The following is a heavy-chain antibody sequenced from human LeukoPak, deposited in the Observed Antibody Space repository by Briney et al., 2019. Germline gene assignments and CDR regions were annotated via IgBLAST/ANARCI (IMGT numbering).Heavy chain of an antibody. Sequence: PGGSLRLSCAASGFTFSSYWMSWVRQAPGKGLEWVANIKQDGSEKYYVDSVKGRFTISRDNSKNTLYLQMNSLRAKDTAVYYCAREIPATAIPGYYYYGMDVWGQGTTVTVSS. CDR2: IKQDGSEK. V-gene: IGHV3-7*01. J-gene: IGHJ6*01. CDR3: AREIPATAIPGYYYYGMDV. D-gene: IGHD2-2*02. CDR1: GFTFSSYW.